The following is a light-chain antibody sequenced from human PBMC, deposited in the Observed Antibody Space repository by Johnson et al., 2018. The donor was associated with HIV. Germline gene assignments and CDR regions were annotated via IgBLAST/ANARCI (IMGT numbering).Light chain of an antibody. J-gene: IGLJ1*01. V-gene: IGLV1-51*02. CDR2: EDY. CDR1: SSNIGNNY. CDR3: GAWDSSLNAYV. Sequence: QSVLTQPPSVSAAPGQKVTISCSGSSSNIGNNYVSWYQQLPGTAPKLLIYEDYKRPSGIPDRFSGSKSGKSATLGITGLQTGDEGDYYCGAWDSSLNAYVFGAGTKVTVL.